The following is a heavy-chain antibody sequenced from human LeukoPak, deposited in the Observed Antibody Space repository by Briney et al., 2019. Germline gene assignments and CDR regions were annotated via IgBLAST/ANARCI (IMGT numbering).Heavy chain of an antibody. CDR1: GFTFSNFG. V-gene: IGHV3-30*02. D-gene: IGHD3-22*01. CDR3: AKESESYDSSGSTLDY. CDR2: IRYDGTNK. Sequence: GGSLRLSCAASGFTFSNFGMHWVRQTPGKGLEWVAFIRYDGTNKYYADSVKGRFTISRENSKNTLYLQMNRLRAEDTAVYYCAKESESYDSSGSTLDYRGQGTLVTVSS. J-gene: IGHJ4*02.